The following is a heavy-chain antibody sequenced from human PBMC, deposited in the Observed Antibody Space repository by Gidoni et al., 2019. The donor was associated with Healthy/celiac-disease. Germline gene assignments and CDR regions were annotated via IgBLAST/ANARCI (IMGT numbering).Heavy chain of an antibody. V-gene: IGHV3-7*01. D-gene: IGHD1-26*01. Sequence: EVQLVESGGGLVQPGGSLRLSCAASGFTFSSYWMSWVRQAPGKGLEWVANIKQDGSEKYYVYSVKGRFTISRDNAKNSLYLQMNSLRAEDTAVYYCATLYSGSFLSPDAFDIWGQGTMVTVSS. J-gene: IGHJ3*02. CDR3: ATLYSGSFLSPDAFDI. CDR2: IKQDGSEK. CDR1: GFTFSSYW.